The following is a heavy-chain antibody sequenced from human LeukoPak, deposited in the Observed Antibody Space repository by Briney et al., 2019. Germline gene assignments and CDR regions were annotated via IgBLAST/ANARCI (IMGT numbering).Heavy chain of an antibody. D-gene: IGHD5-12*01. Sequence: GESLKISCTGSGFTFGIYWLAWVRQTPGKGLEWVGFIHPSDSETKYSPSFEGQVAISADKSTNTAYLQWTSLTASDSAIYYCATGFDFLDFWGQGNPGHRLL. CDR1: GFTFGIYW. V-gene: IGHV5-51*01. J-gene: IGHJ4*02. CDR2: IHPSDSET. CDR3: ATGFDFLDF.